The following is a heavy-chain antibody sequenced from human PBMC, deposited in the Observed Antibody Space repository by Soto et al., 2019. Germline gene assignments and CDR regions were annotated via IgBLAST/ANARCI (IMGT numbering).Heavy chain of an antibody. D-gene: IGHD2-2*01. J-gene: IGHJ4*02. CDR1: GFTFGDHD. Sequence: GGSLRLSCTTSGFTFGDHDMSWLRQAPGKGLEWLGFIRGKAYGGTTEYAASVKGRFAMSRDDSQGIAYLQMNSLKTEDTAVYYCARVGCTSTSCYYLFDFWGQGSLVTVS. CDR2: IRGKAYGGTT. CDR3: ARVGCTSTSCYYLFDF. V-gene: IGHV3-49*03.